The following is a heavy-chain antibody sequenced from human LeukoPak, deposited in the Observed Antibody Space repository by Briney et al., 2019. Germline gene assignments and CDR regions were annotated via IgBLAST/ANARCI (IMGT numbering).Heavy chain of an antibody. Sequence: GGSLRLSCAASGFTFSSYAMSWVRQATGKGLEWVSAISGSGGSTYYADSVKGRFTISRDNSKNTLYLQMNSLRAEDTAVYYCAKASGPIAAAGALYNWFDPWGQGTLVTVSS. V-gene: IGHV3-23*01. CDR2: ISGSGGST. D-gene: IGHD6-13*01. CDR3: AKASGPIAAAGALYNWFDP. CDR1: GFTFSSYA. J-gene: IGHJ5*02.